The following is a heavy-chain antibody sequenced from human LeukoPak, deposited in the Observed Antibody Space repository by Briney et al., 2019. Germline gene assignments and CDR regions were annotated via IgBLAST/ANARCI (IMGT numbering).Heavy chain of an antibody. CDR2: IIPILGIA. V-gene: IGHV1-69*04. CDR3: ARDLYDYVWGSYRAHFDY. J-gene: IGHJ4*02. D-gene: IGHD3-16*02. Sequence: SVKVSCKASGGTFSSYAISWVRQAPGQGLEWMGRIIPILGIANYAQKFQSRVTITADKSTSTAYMELSSLRSEDTAVYYCARDLYDYVWGSYRAHFDYRGQGTLVTVSS. CDR1: GGTFSSYA.